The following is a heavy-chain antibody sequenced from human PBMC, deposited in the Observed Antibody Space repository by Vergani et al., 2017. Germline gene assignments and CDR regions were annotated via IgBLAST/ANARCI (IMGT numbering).Heavy chain of an antibody. V-gene: IGHV4-61*02. CDR2: IYVSGIT. Sequence: QVQLQESGPGLVKPSQTLSLTCTVSGASINNDFYYWHWIRQPAGKGLEGIGRIYVSGITDYNSSLHSRVSISVETSNNQFSLTLTSVTAADAAVYYCARHRGAGGFFPSSYFYGMDVWGHGTTVTVSS. J-gene: IGHJ6*02. CDR3: ARHRGAGGFFPSSYFYGMDV. D-gene: IGHD3-10*01. CDR1: GASINNDFYY.